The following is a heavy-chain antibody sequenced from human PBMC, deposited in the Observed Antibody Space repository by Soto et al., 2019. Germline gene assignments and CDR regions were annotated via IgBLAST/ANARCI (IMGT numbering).Heavy chain of an antibody. V-gene: IGHV4-34*01. CDR1: GGSFSGYY. J-gene: IGHJ1*01. CDR2: INHSGST. CDR3: ANPGLGVPTALYY. Sequence: PSETLSLTCAVYGGSFSGYYWSWIRQRPGKGLEWIGEINHSGSTNYNPSLKSRVTISVDTSKNQFSLKLSSVTAADTAVYYCANPGLGVPTALYYWGQGNVLTISS. D-gene: IGHD3-10*01.